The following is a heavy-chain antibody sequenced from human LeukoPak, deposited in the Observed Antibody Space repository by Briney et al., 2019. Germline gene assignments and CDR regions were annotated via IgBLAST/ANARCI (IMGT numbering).Heavy chain of an antibody. CDR3: ARHRYSSGWYEGYWFDP. CDR2: IYPGDSDT. CDR1: GYSFTSYW. V-gene: IGHV5-51*01. Sequence: GESLKISCKGSGYSFTSYWIGWVRQMPGKGLEWMGIIYPGDSDTRYSPSLQGQVTISADKSISTAYLQWSSLKASDTAMYYCARHRYSSGWYEGYWFDPWGQGTLVTVSS. J-gene: IGHJ5*02. D-gene: IGHD6-19*01.